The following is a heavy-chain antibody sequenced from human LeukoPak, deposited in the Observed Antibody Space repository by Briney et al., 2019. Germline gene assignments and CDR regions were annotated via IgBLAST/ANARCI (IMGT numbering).Heavy chain of an antibody. V-gene: IGHV1-8*01. J-gene: IGHJ4*02. Sequence: ASVTVSCKASGYTFTSYGINWVRQATGQGLEWMGWMNPNSGNTGYAQKFQGRVTMTRNTSISTAYMELSSLRSEDTAVYYCARGPPSPTYLYRWGQGTLVTVSS. D-gene: IGHD2-2*02. CDR1: GYTFTSYG. CDR2: MNPNSGNT. CDR3: ARGPPSPTYLYR.